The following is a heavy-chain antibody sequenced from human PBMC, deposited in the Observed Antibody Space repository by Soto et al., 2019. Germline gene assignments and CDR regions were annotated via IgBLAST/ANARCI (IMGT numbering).Heavy chain of an antibody. V-gene: IGHV4-31*03. Sequence: SETLSLTCTVSGGSISSGGYYWSWIRQHPGKGLEWIGYIYYSGSTYYNPSLKSRVTISVDTSKNQFSLKLSSVTAADTAVYYCARQGYCTNGVCHSPGWFDPWGQGTLVTVSS. CDR1: GGSISSGGYY. J-gene: IGHJ5*02. CDR2: IYYSGST. D-gene: IGHD2-8*01. CDR3: ARQGYCTNGVCHSPGWFDP.